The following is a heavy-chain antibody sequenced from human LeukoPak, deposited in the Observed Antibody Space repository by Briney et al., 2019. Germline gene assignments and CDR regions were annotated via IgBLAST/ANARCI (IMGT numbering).Heavy chain of an antibody. D-gene: IGHD1-26*01. CDR2: INNVGSHI. Sequence: NPGGSLRLSCAASGFTFSSYAMSWVRQAPGKGLEWVSSINNVGSHIYYAGSVKGRFTISRDNTKNSLYLQMNSLRAEDTAVYYCSRDPTYYLRYGYFDYWGQGALVTVSS. CDR1: GFTFSSYA. J-gene: IGHJ4*02. V-gene: IGHV3-21*01. CDR3: SRDPTYYLRYGYFDY.